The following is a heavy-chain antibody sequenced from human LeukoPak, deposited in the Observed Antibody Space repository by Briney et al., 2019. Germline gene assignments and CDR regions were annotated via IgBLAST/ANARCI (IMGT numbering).Heavy chain of an antibody. Sequence: SETLSLTCTVSGGSIRSSVYYWGWFRQPPGKGLEWIGSSYYSGTSYYNPSLKSRVTIFVDTSNNQFSLRLSSVTAADTAVYYCARREGSTYYYRPWGQGTLVTVSS. CDR2: SYYSGTS. V-gene: IGHV4-39*01. D-gene: IGHD3-10*01. J-gene: IGHJ5*02. CDR1: GGSIRSSVYY. CDR3: ARREGSTYYYRP.